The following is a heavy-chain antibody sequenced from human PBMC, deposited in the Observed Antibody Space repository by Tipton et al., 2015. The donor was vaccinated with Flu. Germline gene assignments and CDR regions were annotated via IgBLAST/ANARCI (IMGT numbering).Heavy chain of an antibody. CDR2: IYHSGST. CDR1: GYSISSGYY. CDR3: ARDRLISYKYYFDY. Sequence: TLSLTCTVSGYSISSGYYWGWIRQPPGKGLEWIGSIYHSGSTYYNPSLKSRVTISVDTSKNQFSLKPSSVTAADTAVYYCARDRLISYKYYFDYWGQGTLVTVSS. D-gene: IGHD2-8*01. J-gene: IGHJ4*02. V-gene: IGHV4-38-2*02.